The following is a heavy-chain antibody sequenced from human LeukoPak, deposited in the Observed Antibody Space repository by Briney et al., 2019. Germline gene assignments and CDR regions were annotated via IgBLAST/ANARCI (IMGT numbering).Heavy chain of an antibody. CDR1: GYNFTNFW. Sequence: LKISCKGSGYNFTNFWLGWVRQMPGKGLEWMGLIYPGDSDTRYSPSFQGQVTISLDKSISTAYLQWSSLKPSDTAMYYCARHPASLKWFQSSHDNRSDPWGQGTLVNVSS. CDR2: IYPGDSDT. D-gene: IGHD3-3*02. CDR3: ARHPASLKWFQSSHDNRSDP. J-gene: IGHJ5*02. V-gene: IGHV5-51*01.